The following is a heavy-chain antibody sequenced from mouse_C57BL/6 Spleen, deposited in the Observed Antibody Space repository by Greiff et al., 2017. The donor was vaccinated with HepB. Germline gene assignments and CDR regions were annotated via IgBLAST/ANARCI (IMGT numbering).Heavy chain of an antibody. CDR1: GFTFSSYT. J-gene: IGHJ2*01. CDR2: ISGGGGNT. Sequence: EVHLVESGGGLVKPGGSLKLSCAASGFTFSSYTMSWVRQTPEKRLEWVATISGGGGNTYYPDSVKGRFTISRDNAKNTLYLQMSSLRSEDTALYYCARQGGGGLYFDYWGQGTTLTVSS. CDR3: ARQGGGGLYFDY. V-gene: IGHV5-9*01. D-gene: IGHD3-1*01.